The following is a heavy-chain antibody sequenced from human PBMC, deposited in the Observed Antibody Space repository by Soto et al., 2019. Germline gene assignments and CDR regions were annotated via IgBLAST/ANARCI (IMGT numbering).Heavy chain of an antibody. CDR1: GYTFSTYG. Sequence: QVQLVQSGAEVKKPGASVKVSCKASGYTFSTYGFSWVRQAPGQGLEWMGWIGADNGDTNYAQNFPGRINMTTDTSTTTSYMELRRLTSDDNAVYFCARDWKGAEGFDPWGQGTLVTVSS. CDR2: IGADNGDT. V-gene: IGHV1-18*01. J-gene: IGHJ5*02. D-gene: IGHD1-1*01. CDR3: ARDWKGAEGFDP.